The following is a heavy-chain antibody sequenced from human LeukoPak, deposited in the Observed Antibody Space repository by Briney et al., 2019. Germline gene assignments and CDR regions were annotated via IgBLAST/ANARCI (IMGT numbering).Heavy chain of an antibody. J-gene: IGHJ4*02. D-gene: IGHD3-9*01. CDR1: GGSMNSYY. Sequence: PSETLSLTCSVSGGSMNSYYWSWIPQSPGKGLEWIGYIYYSGSTNYNPSLKSRVTISVDTSKNQFSLKLSSVTAADTAVYYCARHVWLQPFDYWGQGTLVTVSS. CDR3: ARHVWLQPFDY. CDR2: IYYSGST. V-gene: IGHV4-59*08.